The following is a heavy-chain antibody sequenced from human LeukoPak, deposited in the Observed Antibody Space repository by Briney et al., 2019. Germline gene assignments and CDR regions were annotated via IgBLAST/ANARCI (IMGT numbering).Heavy chain of an antibody. CDR3: AKDLGGYRNGAEE. Sequence: GGSLRLSCAASGFTFSSYSMNWVRQAPGKGLEWVSYISSSSSPIYYADSVKGRFTVSRDNAKNSLYLQMNSLRDEDTAVYYRAKDLGGYRNGAEEWGQGNLVTVSS. CDR2: ISSSSSPI. V-gene: IGHV3-48*02. J-gene: IGHJ4*02. CDR1: GFTFSSYS. D-gene: IGHD4/OR15-4a*01.